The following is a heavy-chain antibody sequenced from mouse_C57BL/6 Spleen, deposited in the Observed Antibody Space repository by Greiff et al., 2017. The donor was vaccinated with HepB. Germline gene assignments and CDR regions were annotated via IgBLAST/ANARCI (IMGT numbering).Heavy chain of an antibody. V-gene: IGHV1-53*01. CDR1: GYTFTSYW. Sequence: VQLQQSGTELVKPGASVKLSCKASGYTFTSYWMHWVKQRPGQGLEWIGNINPSNGGTNYNEKFKSKATLTVDKSSSTAYMQLSSLTSEDSAVYYCARLGTTVVATDYYAMDYWGQGTSVTVSS. CDR3: ARLGTTVVATDYYAMDY. J-gene: IGHJ4*01. CDR2: INPSNGGT. D-gene: IGHD1-1*01.